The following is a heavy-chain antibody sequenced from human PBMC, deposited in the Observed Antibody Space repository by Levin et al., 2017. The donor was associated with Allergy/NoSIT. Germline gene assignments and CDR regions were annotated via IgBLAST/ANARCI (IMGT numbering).Heavy chain of an antibody. CDR2: SDPNSGGT. CDR3: ARIWGYDGSEDPSDY. D-gene: IGHD3-10*01. J-gene: IGHJ4*02. Sequence: ASVKVSCKASGYTFTGYYMHWVRQAPGQGLEWMGWSDPNSGGTNYAQKFQGRVTMTTDTSISTAYMELSRLRSDDTAMYYCARIWGYDGSEDPSDYWGQGTLVTVSS. CDR1: GYTFTGYY. V-gene: IGHV1-2*02.